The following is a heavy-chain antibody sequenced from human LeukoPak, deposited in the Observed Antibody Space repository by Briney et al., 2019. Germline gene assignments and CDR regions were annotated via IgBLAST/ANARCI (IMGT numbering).Heavy chain of an antibody. CDR1: GGSISSYY. CDR2: ISSSGST. V-gene: IGHV4-59*01. CDR3: ARAKVVSGSTFDY. J-gene: IGHJ4*02. D-gene: IGHD1-26*01. Sequence: SETLSLTCTVSGGSISSYYWSWIRQPPGKGLEWIGYISSSGSTNYNPSLKSRVTISLDTSKNQFSLKLSSVTAADTAVCYCARAKVVSGSTFDYWGQGTLVTVSS.